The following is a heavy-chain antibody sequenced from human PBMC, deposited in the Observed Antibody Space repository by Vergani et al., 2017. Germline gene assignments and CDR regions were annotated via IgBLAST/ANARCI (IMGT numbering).Heavy chain of an antibody. CDR1: GFTFDTYT. V-gene: IGHV3-23*01. D-gene: IGHD3-10*01. Sequence: EVQLLESGGGLVQPGGSRRLSCAGAGFTFDTYTMAYVRQAPGKGLEWVATISRGGGDIFYADSVKGRFTISRDNSKNTLFLQMNSLKDEDTAVYYCTTACGLYYLHGEYFQYWGRGTLVSVSS. CDR2: ISRGGGDI. J-gene: IGHJ1*01. CDR3: TTACGLYYLHGEYFQY.